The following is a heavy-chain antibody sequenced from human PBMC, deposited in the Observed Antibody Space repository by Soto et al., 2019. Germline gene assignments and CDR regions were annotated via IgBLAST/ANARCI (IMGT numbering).Heavy chain of an antibody. J-gene: IGHJ5*02. CDR1: AYTFTSSY. CDR3: ARAYSDRTSPDP. CDR2: INPSGYST. Sequence: QVQLVQSGAEVKKPGASVKVSCTAPAYTFTSSYMHWVRQAPGQGLEWMGVINPSGYSTTYAQKFQGRATVTRDTSTSTVYMDLSSLRSEDTAVYYCARAYSDRTSPDPGGQGTLVMVSS. V-gene: IGHV1-46*01. D-gene: IGHD4-4*01.